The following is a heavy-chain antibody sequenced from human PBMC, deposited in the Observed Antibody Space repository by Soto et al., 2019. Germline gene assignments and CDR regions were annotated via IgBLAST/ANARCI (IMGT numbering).Heavy chain of an antibody. D-gene: IGHD3-10*01. CDR3: ARDRGGDLKAFDI. J-gene: IGHJ3*02. CDR1: GFTFSSYS. V-gene: IGHV3-21*01. Sequence: EVQLVESGGGLVKPGGSLRLSCAASGFTFSSYSMNWVRQAPGQGLEWVSLISSSSSYIYYADSVKGRFTISRDNAKNSLYWQMKSMRAEDTDVYYCARDRGGDLKAFDIWGQGTMVTVSS. CDR2: ISSSSSYI.